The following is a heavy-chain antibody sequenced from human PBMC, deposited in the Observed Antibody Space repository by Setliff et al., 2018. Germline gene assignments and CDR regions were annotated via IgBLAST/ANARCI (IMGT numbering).Heavy chain of an antibody. J-gene: IGHJ6*02. CDR3: ASLSGGELWSHYGMDV. CDR2: IYTSGST. D-gene: IGHD5-18*01. V-gene: IGHV4-61*09. Sequence: SETLSLTCTVSGGSISSGSYYWSWIRQPAGKGLEWIGHIYTSGSTNYNPSLKSRVTISVDTSKNQFSLKLSSVTAADTAVYYCASLSGGELWSHYGMDVWGQGTTVTVSS. CDR1: GGSISSGSYY.